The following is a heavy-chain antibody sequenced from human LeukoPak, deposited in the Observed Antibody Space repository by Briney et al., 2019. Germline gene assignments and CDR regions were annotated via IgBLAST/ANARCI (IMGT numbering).Heavy chain of an antibody. CDR3: AKEAYGSGSYYFDF. D-gene: IGHD3-10*01. CDR1: GFTVSSNY. V-gene: IGHV3-66*01. J-gene: IGHJ4*02. Sequence: GGSLRLSCAVSGFTVSSNYMRWVRQAPGKGLEWVSVIYSGGNTYYADSVKGRFTISRDNSKNTLYLQMDSLRAEDTAVYYCAKEAYGSGSYYFDFWGQGTLVTVSS. CDR2: IYSGGNT.